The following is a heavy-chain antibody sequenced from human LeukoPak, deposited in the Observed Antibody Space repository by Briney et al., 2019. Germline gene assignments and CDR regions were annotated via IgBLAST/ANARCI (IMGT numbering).Heavy chain of an antibody. Sequence: SETLSLTCAVYGGSFSGYYWSWIRQPPPKRLEWIGEINHSGSTNYNPSLMSRVTISVDTSKNQFSLKLSSVTAADTAVYHCARGRGFSGYYYYWGQGTLVTVSS. CDR2: INHSGST. CDR3: ARGRGFSGYYYY. CDR1: GGSFSGYY. D-gene: IGHD3-22*01. J-gene: IGHJ4*02. V-gene: IGHV4-34*01.